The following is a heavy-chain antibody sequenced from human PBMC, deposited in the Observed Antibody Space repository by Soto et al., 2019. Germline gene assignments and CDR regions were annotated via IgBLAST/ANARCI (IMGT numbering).Heavy chain of an antibody. CDR3: ARARVKGLPYYSGMEV. J-gene: IGHJ6*02. V-gene: IGHV1-3*01. CDR2: IHAASGNT. CDR1: GYSFTNYA. Sequence: ASVKVSCKASGYSFTNYAVHWVRLAPGQRLEWMGWIHAASGNTKYSQKFQDRVTMSRDTSASTAYMEVKSLTSEDTAVYYCARARVKGLPYYSGMEVWGQGTTVTVSS. D-gene: IGHD5-12*01.